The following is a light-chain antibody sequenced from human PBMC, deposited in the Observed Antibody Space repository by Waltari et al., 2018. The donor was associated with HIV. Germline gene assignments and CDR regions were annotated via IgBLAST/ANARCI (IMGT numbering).Light chain of an antibody. CDR1: QRVTSGY. Sequence: EIVLTQSPDTLSLSPGERATLSCTASQRVTSGYLAWYQQKPGRTPRLVISGASSRATGIPDRFSGSGSGTHFTLTINGVEPEDFAVYFCQQYATSPELTFGGGTQLDIK. J-gene: IGKJ4*01. CDR2: GAS. V-gene: IGKV3-20*01. CDR3: QQYATSPELT.